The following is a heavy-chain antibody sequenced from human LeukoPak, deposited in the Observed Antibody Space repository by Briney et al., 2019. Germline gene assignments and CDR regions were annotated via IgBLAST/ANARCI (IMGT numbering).Heavy chain of an antibody. J-gene: IGHJ5*02. Sequence: PGGSLRLSCAASGFSFSDYYMNWIRQAPGKGLEWVSYICGSSSYIYYADSVKGRFTISRDNAKNSLYLQMNSLRAEDTAVYYCARAETTVTRPHWFDPWGQGTLVSVS. D-gene: IGHD4-17*01. CDR2: ICGSSSYI. V-gene: IGHV3-11*04. CDR3: ARAETTVTRPHWFDP. CDR1: GFSFSDYY.